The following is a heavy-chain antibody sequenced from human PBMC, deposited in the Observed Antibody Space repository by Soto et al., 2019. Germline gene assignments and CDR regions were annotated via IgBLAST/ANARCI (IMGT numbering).Heavy chain of an antibody. CDR3: ARQYSSSWYQGYYYYYMDV. CDR1: GYTFTSYG. J-gene: IGHJ6*03. Sequence: QVPLVQSGAEVKKPGASVKVSCKASGYTFTSYGISWVRQAPGQGLEWMGWISAYNGNTNYAQKLQGRVTMTTDTSTSTAYMELRSLRSDDTAVYYCARQYSSSWYQGYYYYYMDVWGKGTTITVSS. CDR2: ISAYNGNT. V-gene: IGHV1-18*01. D-gene: IGHD6-13*01.